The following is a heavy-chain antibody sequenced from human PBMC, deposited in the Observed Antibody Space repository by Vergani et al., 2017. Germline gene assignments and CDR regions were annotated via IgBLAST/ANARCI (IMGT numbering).Heavy chain of an antibody. CDR3: TRHVPCGDGACLRFDH. V-gene: IGHV3-23*04. J-gene: IGHJ4*02. CDR1: EFTFSNYA. Sequence: DVHLAESGGGFFQPGGSLRLTCAASEFTFSNYAMNWVRQAPGKGLEWVSGISGSGVSVYYTDSVKGRFTISRDNSKNMLFLQMNNLRTEDTAICYCTRHVPCGDGACLRFDHWGQGTQFTVSS. CDR2: ISGSGVSV. D-gene: IGHD2-21*01.